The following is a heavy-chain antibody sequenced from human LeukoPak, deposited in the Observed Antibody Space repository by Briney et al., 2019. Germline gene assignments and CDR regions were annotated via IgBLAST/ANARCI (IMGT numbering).Heavy chain of an antibody. CDR1: GFTFSSYG. V-gene: IGHV3-23*01. CDR3: VKDSGTYSFDY. Sequence: GGSLRLSCAASGFTFSSYGMSWVRQAPGKGLEWVSAITATSSSTHDADSVQGRLTISRDNSKNTLYLQINSLRVEDTAVYYCVKDSGTYSFDYWGQGTQVTVSS. J-gene: IGHJ4*02. D-gene: IGHD1-26*01. CDR2: ITATSSST.